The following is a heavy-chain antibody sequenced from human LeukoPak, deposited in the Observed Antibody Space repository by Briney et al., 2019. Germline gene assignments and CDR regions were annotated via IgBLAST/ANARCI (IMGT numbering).Heavy chain of an antibody. V-gene: IGHV4-34*01. J-gene: IGHJ4*02. CDR2: INHSGST. Sequence: PSETLSLTCAVYGGSFSGYYWSWIRQPPGKGLEWIGEINHSGSTNYNPSLKSRVTISVDTSKNQFSLKLSSVTAADTAVYYCARGGYSGLDYWGRGTLVTVSS. CDR3: ARGGYSGLDY. D-gene: IGHD5-12*01. CDR1: GGSFSGYY.